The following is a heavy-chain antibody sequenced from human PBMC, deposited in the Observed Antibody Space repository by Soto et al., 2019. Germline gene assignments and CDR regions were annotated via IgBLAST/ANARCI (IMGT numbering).Heavy chain of an antibody. V-gene: IGHV4-59*01. CDR3: ARVAADIASWLDP. CDR2: IYYSGFT. Sequence: PSETLSLTCTVSGDSISTYNWGWIRQPPGKGLEWIGCIYYSGFTNYNPSLKSRVTISVDTPKNQLSLKLNSVTAADTAVYYCARVAADIASWLDPWGQGTLVTVSS. J-gene: IGHJ5*02. D-gene: IGHD5-12*01. CDR1: GDSISTYN.